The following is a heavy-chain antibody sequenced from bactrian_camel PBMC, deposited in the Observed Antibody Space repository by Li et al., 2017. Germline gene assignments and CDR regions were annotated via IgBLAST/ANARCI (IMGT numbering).Heavy chain of an antibody. J-gene: IGHJ4*01. CDR1: GFRFGETS. V-gene: IGHV3S1*01. Sequence: HVQLVESGGDLVQPGESLTLSCAASGFRFGETSLSWVRRRPDSGLEYIGLTAWGGGIFYSSAMKGRATISRDNAKATVSLQLTDLKTEDTAIYYCATSVYKIWGQGTQVTVS. CDR3: ATSVYKI. CDR2: LTAWGGGI.